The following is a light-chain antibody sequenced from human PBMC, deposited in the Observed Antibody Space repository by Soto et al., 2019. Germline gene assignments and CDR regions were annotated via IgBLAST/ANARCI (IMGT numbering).Light chain of an antibody. CDR3: QQRSNWIT. Sequence: EIVLTQSPATLSLSPGEGATLSCRTSQSVSSYLAWYQQKPGQAPRLLIYDTSNRATGIPARFSGSGSGTDFTLTSSSLEPEDFAIYYCQQRSNWITFGQGTRLEIE. V-gene: IGKV3-11*01. CDR2: DTS. CDR1: QSVSSY. J-gene: IGKJ5*01.